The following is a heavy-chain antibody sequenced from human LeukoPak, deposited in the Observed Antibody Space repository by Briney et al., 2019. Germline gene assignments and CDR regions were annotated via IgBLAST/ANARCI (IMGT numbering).Heavy chain of an antibody. D-gene: IGHD5-12*01. Sequence: AGGSLRLSCAASGFTFSDYYMSWIRQAPGKVLEWASYISSSSSSIYYADSVKGRFTISRDNAKNSLYLQMNSLRAEDTAVYYCAREPGYEDYYYMDVWGKGTTVTVSS. V-gene: IGHV3-11*04. J-gene: IGHJ6*03. CDR3: AREPGYEDYYYMDV. CDR2: ISSSSSSI. CDR1: GFTFSDYY.